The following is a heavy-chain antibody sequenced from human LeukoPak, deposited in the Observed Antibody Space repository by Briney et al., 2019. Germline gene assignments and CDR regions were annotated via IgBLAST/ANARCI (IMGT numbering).Heavy chain of an antibody. D-gene: IGHD3-10*01. CDR2: IYYSGTT. Sequence: PSETLSLTCTVSGGSIGSYYWSWIRQPPGKGLEWIAYIYYSGTTNYNPSLKSRVTISADTSKNQFSLKLKSVTAADTAVYYCARTDRDYGSGSFHYFDYWGQGTLVTVSS. CDR3: ARTDRDYGSGSFHYFDY. J-gene: IGHJ4*02. V-gene: IGHV4-59*01. CDR1: GGSIGSYY.